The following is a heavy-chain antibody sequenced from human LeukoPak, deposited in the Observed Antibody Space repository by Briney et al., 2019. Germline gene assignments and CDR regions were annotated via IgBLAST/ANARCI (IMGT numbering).Heavy chain of an antibody. CDR2: ISSTAITI. CDR1: GFTFSSYS. J-gene: IGHJ4*02. CDR3: ARGRDYDSSGYYLGY. V-gene: IGHV3-48*01. D-gene: IGHD3-22*01. Sequence: GGSLRLSCAASGFTFSSYSMNWVRQAPGKGLEWVSYISSTAITIYYADSVKGRFTISRDNSKNTLYLQMNSLRAEDTAVYYCARGRDYDSSGYYLGYWGQGTLVTVSS.